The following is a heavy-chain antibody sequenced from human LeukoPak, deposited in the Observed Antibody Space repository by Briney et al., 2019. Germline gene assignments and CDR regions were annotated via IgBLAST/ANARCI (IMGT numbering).Heavy chain of an antibody. V-gene: IGHV1-46*01. Sequence: ASVKVSRKASGYTFTSYYMHWVRQAPGQGLEWMGIIKPSGGSTSYAQKFQGRVTMTRDTSTSTVYTELSSLRSEDTAVYYCARDAVVDTAMVTFDYWGQGTLVTVSS. CDR2: IKPSGGST. CDR1: GYTFTSYY. CDR3: ARDAVVDTAMVTFDY. D-gene: IGHD5-18*01. J-gene: IGHJ4*02.